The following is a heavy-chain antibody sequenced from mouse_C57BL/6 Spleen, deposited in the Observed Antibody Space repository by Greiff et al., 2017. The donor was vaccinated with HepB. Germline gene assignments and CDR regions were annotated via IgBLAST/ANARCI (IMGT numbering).Heavy chain of an antibody. V-gene: IGHV1-50*01. CDR1: GYTFTSYW. Sequence: QVQLKQPGAELVKPGASVKLSCKASGYTFTSYWMQWVKQRPGQGLEWIGEIDPSDSYTNYNQKFRGKATLTVDTSSSTAYMQLSSLTSEDSAVYYCARFNYDGSSSFDYWGQGTTLTVSS. J-gene: IGHJ2*01. D-gene: IGHD1-1*01. CDR2: IDPSDSYT. CDR3: ARFNYDGSSSFDY.